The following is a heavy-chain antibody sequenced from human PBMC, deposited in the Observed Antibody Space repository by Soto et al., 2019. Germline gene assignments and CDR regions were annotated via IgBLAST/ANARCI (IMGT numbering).Heavy chain of an antibody. Sequence: SETLSLTCTVSGGSISSYYWSWIRQPPGKGLEWIGYIYYSGSTNYNPSLKSRVTISVDTSKNQFSLKLSSVTAADTAIYYCARDNSRTFPAAPGDKKSDSSGWWFDPWGQGTLVTVSS. CDR3: ARDNSRTFPAAPGDKKSDSSGWWFDP. CDR1: GGSISSYY. J-gene: IGHJ5*02. D-gene: IGHD6-13*01. V-gene: IGHV4-59*01. CDR2: IYYSGST.